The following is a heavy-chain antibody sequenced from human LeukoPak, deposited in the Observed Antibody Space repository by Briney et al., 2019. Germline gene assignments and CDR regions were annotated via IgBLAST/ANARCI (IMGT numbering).Heavy chain of an antibody. Sequence: PGGSLRLSCAASGFTFSSYALTWVRQAPGKGLEWVAVISYDGSNKYYADSVKGRFTISRDNSKNTLYLQMNSLRAEDTAVYYCARDNYYGSGSSLGYYGMDVWGQGTTVTVSS. V-gene: IGHV3-30-3*01. CDR2: ISYDGSNK. CDR1: GFTFSSYA. D-gene: IGHD3-10*01. J-gene: IGHJ6*02. CDR3: ARDNYYGSGSSLGYYGMDV.